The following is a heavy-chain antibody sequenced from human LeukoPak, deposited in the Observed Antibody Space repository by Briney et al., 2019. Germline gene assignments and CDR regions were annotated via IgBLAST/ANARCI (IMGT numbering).Heavy chain of an antibody. Sequence: SETLSLTCTVSGGSISSSSYYWGWIRQPPGKGLEWIGSIYYSGSTYYNPSLKSRVTISVDTSKNQFSLKLSSVTAADTAVYYCARVPLILDILTGLRFDPWGQGTLVTVSS. J-gene: IGHJ5*02. CDR3: ARVPLILDILTGLRFDP. CDR2: IYYSGST. CDR1: GGSISSSSYY. D-gene: IGHD3-9*01. V-gene: IGHV4-39*07.